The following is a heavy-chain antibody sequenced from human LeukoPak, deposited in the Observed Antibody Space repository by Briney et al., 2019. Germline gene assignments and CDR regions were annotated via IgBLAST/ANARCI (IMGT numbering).Heavy chain of an antibody. CDR2: INPNSGGT. J-gene: IGHJ5*02. Sequence: GASVKVSCMASGYTFTGYSMHWVRQAPGQGLEWMGRINPNSGGTNYAQKFQGRVTMTRDTSISTAYMELSSLRSGDTAVYYCARDRLAAGGSGAWGQGTLVTVSS. D-gene: IGHD6-13*01. CDR3: ARDRLAAGGSGA. CDR1: GYTFTGYS. V-gene: IGHV1-2*06.